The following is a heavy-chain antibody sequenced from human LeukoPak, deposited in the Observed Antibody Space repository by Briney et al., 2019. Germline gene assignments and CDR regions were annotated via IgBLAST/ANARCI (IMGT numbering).Heavy chain of an antibody. Sequence: ETLSLTCTVSGGSISSGSHYWARIRQPPGKGLEWLAAISESGTTYYNPSLKSRVTISVDTSKNQFSLRLGSVTAADTAVYYCARYSGSFFDYWGQGTLVTVSS. CDR1: GGSISSGSHY. CDR3: ARYSGSFFDY. D-gene: IGHD3-10*01. CDR2: ISESGTT. J-gene: IGHJ4*02. V-gene: IGHV4-39*01.